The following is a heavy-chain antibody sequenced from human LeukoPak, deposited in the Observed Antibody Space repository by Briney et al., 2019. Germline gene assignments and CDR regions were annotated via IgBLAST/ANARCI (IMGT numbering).Heavy chain of an antibody. V-gene: IGHV3-21*01. CDR2: ISSSSRYI. J-gene: IGHJ4*02. Sequence: GGSLRLSCAASGFTFSNYSMNWVRQAPGKGLEWVSSISSSSRYIHYADSVKGRFTISRDNAKNSLYLQMNSLRAEDTAVYYCAKDPRTTSYYFDYWGQGTLVTVSS. D-gene: IGHD1-1*01. CDR3: AKDPRTTSYYFDY. CDR1: GFTFSNYS.